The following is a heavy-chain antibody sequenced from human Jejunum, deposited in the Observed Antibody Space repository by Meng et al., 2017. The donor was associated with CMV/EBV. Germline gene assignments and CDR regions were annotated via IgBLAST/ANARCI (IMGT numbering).Heavy chain of an antibody. CDR3: ARDPHSWSGVFEY. CDR2: INPKNGDT. Sequence: SGYTFTGYYMHWVRQAPGQGLEWMAWINPKNGDTHYAQKFQDRVTLTSDPSINTAYMELSSLTSEDTALYYCARDPHSWSGVFEYWAQGTLVTVSS. V-gene: IGHV1-2*02. CDR1: GYTFTGYY. J-gene: IGHJ4*02. D-gene: IGHD1-26*01.